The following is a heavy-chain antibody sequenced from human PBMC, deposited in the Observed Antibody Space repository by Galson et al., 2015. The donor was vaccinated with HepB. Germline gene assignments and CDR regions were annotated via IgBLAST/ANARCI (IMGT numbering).Heavy chain of an antibody. D-gene: IGHD6-19*01. CDR3: ARISRGWTYDY. CDR1: GFTFSNYD. V-gene: IGHV3-13*01. Sequence: SLRLSCAASGFTFSNYDMHWVRQATGKGLEWVSGIGIAGDTYYPGSVKGRFTISRENAENSLYLQMNSLRAGDTAVYYCARISRGWTYDYWGQGTLVTVSS. CDR2: IGIAGDT. J-gene: IGHJ4*02.